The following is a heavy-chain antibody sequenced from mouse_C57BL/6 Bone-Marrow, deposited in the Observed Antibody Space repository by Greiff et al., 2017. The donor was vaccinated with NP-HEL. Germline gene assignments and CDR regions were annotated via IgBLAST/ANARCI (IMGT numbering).Heavy chain of an antibody. CDR2: IDPETGGT. Sequence: QVQLQQSGAELVRPGASVTLSCKASGYTFTDYEMHWVKQTPVHGLEWIGAIDPETGGTAYNQKFKGKAILTADKSSSTAYMELRSLTSEDSAVYYCARGNYGDRYYFDDWGQGTTLTVSS. CDR1: GYTFTDYE. V-gene: IGHV1-15*01. CDR3: ARGNYGDRYYFDD. J-gene: IGHJ2*01. D-gene: IGHD2-1*01.